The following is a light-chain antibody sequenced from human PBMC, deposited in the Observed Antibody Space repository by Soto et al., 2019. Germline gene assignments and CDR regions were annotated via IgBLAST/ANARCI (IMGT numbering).Light chain of an antibody. J-gene: IGLJ1*01. CDR3: AAWDDSLNGYV. CDR2: SNT. CDR1: SSNIGSNT. V-gene: IGLV1-44*01. Sequence: QPVLTQPPSASETPGQRVTISCSGSSSNIGSNTVNWYQQLPGTAPKLLIYSNTQRPSGVPDRFSGSKSVTSASLAISGLQSEDEADYYCAAWDDSLNGYVFGTGTKVTVL.